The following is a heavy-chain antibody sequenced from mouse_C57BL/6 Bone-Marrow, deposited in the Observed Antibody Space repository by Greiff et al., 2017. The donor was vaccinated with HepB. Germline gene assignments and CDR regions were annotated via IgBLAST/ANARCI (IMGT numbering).Heavy chain of an antibody. V-gene: IGHV1-5*01. D-gene: IGHD1-1*01. J-gene: IGHJ4*01. Sequence: VHVKQSGTVLARPGASVKMSCKTSGYTFTSYWMHWVKQRPGQGLEWIGAIYPGNSDTSYNQKFKGKAKLTAVTSASTAYMELSSLTNEDSAVYYCTRFYYGSSEAMDYWGQGTSVTVSS. CDR3: TRFYYGSSEAMDY. CDR1: GYTFTSYW. CDR2: IYPGNSDT.